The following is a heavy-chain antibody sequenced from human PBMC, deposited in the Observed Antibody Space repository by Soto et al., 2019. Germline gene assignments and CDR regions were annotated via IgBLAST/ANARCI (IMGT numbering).Heavy chain of an antibody. CDR2: ISSRGDII. CDR3: ARDLGYYDSSGYFDY. V-gene: IGHV3-11*01. CDR1: GFIFSDYY. Sequence: PGGSLRLSCAVSGFIFSDYYMSWIRQAPGKGLEWVSYISSRGDIIYYADSVKGRFTISRDSAKNSLYLQMNSLRAEDTAVYYCARDLGYYDSSGYFDYWGQGTLVTVSS. D-gene: IGHD3-22*01. J-gene: IGHJ4*02.